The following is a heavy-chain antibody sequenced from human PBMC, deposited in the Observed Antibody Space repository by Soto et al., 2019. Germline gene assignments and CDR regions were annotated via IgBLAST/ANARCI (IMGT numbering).Heavy chain of an antibody. J-gene: IGHJ4*02. CDR2: IYYSGST. V-gene: IGHV4-30-4*01. CDR3: ARGLSYYDSSGYYYVHYFDY. Sequence: QVQLQESGPGLVKPSQTLSLTCTVSGGSISSGDYYWSWIRQPPGKGLEWIGYIYYSGSTYYNPSLKSRVTISVDTSKSQFSLKLSSVTAADTAVYYCARGLSYYDSSGYYYVHYFDYWGQGTLVTVSS. CDR1: GGSISSGDYY. D-gene: IGHD3-22*01.